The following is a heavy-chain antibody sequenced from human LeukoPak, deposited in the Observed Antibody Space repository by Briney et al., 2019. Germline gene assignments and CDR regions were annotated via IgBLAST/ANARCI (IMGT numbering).Heavy chain of an antibody. CDR1: GGSISSGDYY. CDR3: ARDRHQIHYYDSSGYLHP. J-gene: IGHJ5*02. V-gene: IGHV4-30-4*01. D-gene: IGHD3-22*01. Sequence: SRTLSLTCTVSGGSISSGDYYWSWIRQPPGKGLEWIGYIYYSGSTYYNPSLKSRVTISVDTSKNQFSLKLSSVTAADTAVYYCARDRHQIHYYDSSGYLHPWGQGTLVTVSS. CDR2: IYYSGST.